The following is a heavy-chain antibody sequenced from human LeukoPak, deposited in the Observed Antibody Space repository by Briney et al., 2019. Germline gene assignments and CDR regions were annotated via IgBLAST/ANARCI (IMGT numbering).Heavy chain of an antibody. CDR3: ARGVVAAAGSWDY. Sequence: SETLSLTCTVSGGSITSSSYYWGWIRQPPGKGLEWIGSVYYSGNTYYNSSLKSRVTRSVDTSKNQFSLNLSSVTAADTAVYYCARGVVAAAGSWDYWGQGTLVTVSS. V-gene: IGHV4-39*07. J-gene: IGHJ4*02. D-gene: IGHD6-13*01. CDR2: VYYSGNT. CDR1: GGSITSSSYY.